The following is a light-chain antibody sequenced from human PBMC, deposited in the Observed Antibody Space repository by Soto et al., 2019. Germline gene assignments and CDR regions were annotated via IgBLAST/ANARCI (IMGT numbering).Light chain of an antibody. V-gene: IGLV2-14*01. J-gene: IGLJ3*02. CDR3: TSYTTTNTIWV. Sequence: QSVLTQPASVSGSPGQSITISCTGTSSDVGAYNYVSWYQQHPGQAPKLIISEVSDRPSGVSNRFSGSKSGNTASLTISGLQAEDEADYFCTSYTTTNTIWVFGGGTQLTVL. CDR1: SSDVGAYNY. CDR2: EVS.